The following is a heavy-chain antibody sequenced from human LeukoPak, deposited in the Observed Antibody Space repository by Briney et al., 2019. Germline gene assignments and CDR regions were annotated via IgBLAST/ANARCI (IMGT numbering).Heavy chain of an antibody. CDR1: XXTXXSYA. V-gene: IGHV7-4-1*02. D-gene: IGHD4-17*01. Sequence: SVXXSXXASXXTXXSYAXNXXRQAPGQGLEWMGXINTNTGNPTYAQGFTGRFVFSLDTSVSTAYLQISSLQAEDTAVYYCARSNNDGDYLGVGFDYWGQGTLVTVSS. J-gene: IGHJ4*02. CDR3: ARSNNDGDYLGVGFDY. CDR2: INTNTGNP.